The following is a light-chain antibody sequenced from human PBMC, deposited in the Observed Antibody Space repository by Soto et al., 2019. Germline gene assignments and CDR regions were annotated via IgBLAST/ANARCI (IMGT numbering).Light chain of an antibody. Sequence: GVSQSPSTLSVSTGERATLSCRASLSVSRNLAWYQQKPGQAPRLLIFDASTRATGIPARFSGSGSGTEFTLTITSLQSEDFAVYYCQQYNAWPRTFAQGTKVAIK. CDR1: LSVSRN. V-gene: IGKV3-15*01. J-gene: IGKJ1*01. CDR2: DAS. CDR3: QQYNAWPRT.